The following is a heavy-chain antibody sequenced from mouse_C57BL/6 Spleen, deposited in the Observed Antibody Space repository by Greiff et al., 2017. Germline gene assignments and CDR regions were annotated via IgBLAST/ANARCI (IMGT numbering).Heavy chain of an antibody. CDR2: INPSTGGT. CDR3: ARSDYALFDY. CDR1: GYSFTGYY. V-gene: IGHV1-42*01. Sequence: VQLQQSGPELVKPGASVKISCKASGYSFTGYYMNWVQQSPEKSLEWIGEINPSTGGTTYNQKFKAKATLTVDKSSSTAYMQLKSLTSEDSSVYYCARSDYALFDYWGQGTTLTVSS. J-gene: IGHJ2*01. D-gene: IGHD2-4*01.